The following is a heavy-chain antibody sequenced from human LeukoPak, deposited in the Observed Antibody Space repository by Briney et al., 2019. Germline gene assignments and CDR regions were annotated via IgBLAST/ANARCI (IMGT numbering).Heavy chain of an antibody. CDR2: IYYSGST. CDR1: GGSISSSSYY. D-gene: IGHD3-22*01. Sequence: SETLSLTCTVSGGSISSSSYYWGWIRQPPGKGLEWIGSIYYSGSTYYNPSLKSRVTISVDTSKNQFSLKLSSVTAADTAVYYCARGVPHYDSSGYRDYWGQGTLVTVSS. J-gene: IGHJ4*02. V-gene: IGHV4-39*01. CDR3: ARGVPHYDSSGYRDY.